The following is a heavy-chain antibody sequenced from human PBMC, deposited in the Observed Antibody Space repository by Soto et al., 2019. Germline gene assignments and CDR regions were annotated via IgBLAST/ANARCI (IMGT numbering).Heavy chain of an antibody. D-gene: IGHD3-3*01. CDR2: ISDDGSDK. CDR1: GFTFSTYA. J-gene: IGHJ4*02. CDR3: AKDQNLWSGYYSDY. V-gene: IGHV3-30*18. Sequence: GSLRLSCAAFGFTFSTYAMHWVRQAPGKGLEWVAVISDDGSDKYYADSVKGRFTISRDNSKNTLYLQMNSLRAEDTAVYYCAKDQNLWSGYYSDYWGPGTLVTVSS.